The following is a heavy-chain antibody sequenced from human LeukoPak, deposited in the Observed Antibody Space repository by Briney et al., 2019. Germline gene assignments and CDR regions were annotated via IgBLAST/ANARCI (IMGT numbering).Heavy chain of an antibody. CDR3: ARESGAAAGHYYYYMDV. Sequence: ASVKVSCKASGGTFSSYAISRVRQAPGQGLEWMGGIIPIFGTANYAQKFQGRVTITTDESTSTAYMELSSLRSEDTAVYYCARESGAAAGHYYYYMDVWGKGTTVTVSS. CDR1: GGTFSSYA. CDR2: IIPIFGTA. J-gene: IGHJ6*03. D-gene: IGHD6-13*01. V-gene: IGHV1-69*05.